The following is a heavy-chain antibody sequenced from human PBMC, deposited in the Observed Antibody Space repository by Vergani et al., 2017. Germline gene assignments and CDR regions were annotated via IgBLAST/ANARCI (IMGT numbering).Heavy chain of an antibody. CDR1: GYTFTGYY. Sequence: QVQLVQSGAEVKKPGASVKVSCKASGYTFTGYYMHWVRQAPGKGLEWMGGFDPEDGETIYAQKFQGRVTMTEDTSTDTAYMELSSLRSEDTAVYYCATQYRMAGAWFDPWGQGTLVTVSS. CDR3: ATQYRMAGAWFDP. V-gene: IGHV1-24*01. CDR2: FDPEDGET. D-gene: IGHD2-2*02. J-gene: IGHJ5*02.